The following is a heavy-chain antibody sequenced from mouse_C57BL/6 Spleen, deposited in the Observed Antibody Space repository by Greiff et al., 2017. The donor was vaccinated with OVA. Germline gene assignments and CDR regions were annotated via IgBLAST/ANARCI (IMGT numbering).Heavy chain of an antibody. CDR1: GYTFTDYY. V-gene: IGHV1-26*01. CDR3: ARKEFFYYGSSYDAMDY. J-gene: IGHJ4*01. D-gene: IGHD1-1*01. CDR2: INPNNGGT. Sequence: VHVKQSGPELVKPGASVKISCKASGYTFTDYYMNWVKQSHGKSLEWIGDINPNNGGTSYNQKFKGKATLTVDKSSSTAYMELRSLTSEDSAVYYCARKEFFYYGSSYDAMDYWGQGTSVTVSS.